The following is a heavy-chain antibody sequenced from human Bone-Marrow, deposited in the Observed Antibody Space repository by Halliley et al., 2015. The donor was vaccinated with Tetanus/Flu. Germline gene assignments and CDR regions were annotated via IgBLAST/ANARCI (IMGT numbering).Heavy chain of an antibody. CDR2: IKQDGSEK. V-gene: IGHV3-7*01. J-gene: IGHJ6*02. D-gene: IGHD3-22*01. CDR1: GFTFRSYW. Sequence: SLRLSCAASGFTFRSYWMSWVRQAPGKGLEWVANIKQDGSEKYYVDSVKGRSTISRDNAKNSLYLQMNSLRAEDTAVYYYAREKTAAVVIDYYYYGMDVWGQGTTVTVSS. CDR3: AREKTAAVVIDYYYYGMDV.